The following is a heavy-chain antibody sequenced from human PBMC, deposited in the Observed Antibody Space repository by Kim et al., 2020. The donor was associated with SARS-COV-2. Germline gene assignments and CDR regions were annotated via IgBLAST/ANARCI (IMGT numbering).Heavy chain of an antibody. D-gene: IGHD7-27*01. Sequence: ASVKVSCKPSGYPFTSYGFNWIRQAPGQGLEWLGWVSAYNGLTNYAQKFQGRVTMTADTSTSAAYMELTSLRPDDTAVYYCARDPRNWGSGSYCDYWGHG. CDR3: ARDPRNWGSGSYCDY. CDR2: VSAYNGLT. J-gene: IGHJ4*01. CDR1: GYPFTSYG. V-gene: IGHV1-18*01.